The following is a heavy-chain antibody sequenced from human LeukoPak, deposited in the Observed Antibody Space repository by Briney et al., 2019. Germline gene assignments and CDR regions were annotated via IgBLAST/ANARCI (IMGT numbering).Heavy chain of an antibody. D-gene: IGHD2-15*01. CDR1: GFTFSSYG. J-gene: IGHJ4*02. CDR3: ARGDIVVVLAATDFDY. CDR2: IWYDGSNK. V-gene: IGHV3-33*01. Sequence: GRSLRLSCAASGFTFSSYGMHWVRQAPGKGLEWVAIIWYDGSNKYYADSVKGRFTISRDNSKNTLYLQMNSLRVEDTAVYYCARGDIVVVLAATDFDYWGQGTLVTVSS.